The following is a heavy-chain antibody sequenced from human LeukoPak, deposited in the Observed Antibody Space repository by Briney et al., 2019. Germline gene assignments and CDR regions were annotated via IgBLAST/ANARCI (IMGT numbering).Heavy chain of an antibody. CDR1: GFTFSSYA. J-gene: IGHJ3*02. Sequence: PGGSLRLSCSASGFTFSSYAMHWVRQAPGKGLEYVSSISSSGGSTYYADSVKGRFTISRDNSKNTLYLQMSSLRAEDTAVYYCVKGNIVGATFGESAFDIWGQGTMVTVSS. CDR2: ISSSGGST. CDR3: VKGNIVGATFGESAFDI. V-gene: IGHV3-64D*06. D-gene: IGHD1-26*01.